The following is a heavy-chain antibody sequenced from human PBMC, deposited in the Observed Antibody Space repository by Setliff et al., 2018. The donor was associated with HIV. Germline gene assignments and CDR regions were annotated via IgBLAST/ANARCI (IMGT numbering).Heavy chain of an antibody. Sequence: ASVKVSCKPSGYTFTTYGLSWVRQAPGQGLEWMGWISTYSDETSYPQNLQGRLTMTTDTSTGTAYMELRSLRSDDTAVYYCARVGAAAGTAWYFDLWGRGTLVTVSS. D-gene: IGHD6-13*01. J-gene: IGHJ2*01. V-gene: IGHV1-18*01. CDR2: ISTYSDET. CDR1: GYTFTTYG. CDR3: ARVGAAAGTAWYFDL.